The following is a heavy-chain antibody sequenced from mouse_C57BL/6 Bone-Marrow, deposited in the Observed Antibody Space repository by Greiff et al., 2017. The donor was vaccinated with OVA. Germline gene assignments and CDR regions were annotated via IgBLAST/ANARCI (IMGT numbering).Heavy chain of an antibody. V-gene: IGHV7-3*01. J-gene: IGHJ4*01. CDR1: GFTFTGYY. CDR3: ARYEGTSYAMDY. Sequence: EVQLVESGGGLVQPGGSLSLSCAASGFTFTGYYMSWVRQPPGKALEWLGFISNKANGYTTEYSASVKGRFTISRDNSHSILYLQMNALRAEDSATYYCARYEGTSYAMDYWGQGTSVTVSS. D-gene: IGHD3-3*01. CDR2: ISNKANGYTT.